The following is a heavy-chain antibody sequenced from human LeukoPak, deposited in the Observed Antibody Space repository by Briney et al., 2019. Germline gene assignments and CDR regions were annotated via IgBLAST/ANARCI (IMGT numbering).Heavy chain of an antibody. Sequence: ASVKVSCKASGYTFTGYYMHWVRQAPGQGLEWTGWINPNSGGTNYAQKFQGRVTMTRDTSISTAYMELSRLRSDDTAVYYCARDKYSGYCSSTSCFKGYYYYYGMDVWGQGTTVTVSS. CDR3: ARDKYSGYCSSTSCFKGYYYYYGMDV. CDR2: INPNSGGT. D-gene: IGHD2-2*01. V-gene: IGHV1-2*02. CDR1: GYTFTGYY. J-gene: IGHJ6*02.